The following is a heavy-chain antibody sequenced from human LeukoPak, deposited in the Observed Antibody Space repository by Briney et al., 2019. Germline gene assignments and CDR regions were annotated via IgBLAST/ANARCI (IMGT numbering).Heavy chain of an antibody. CDR3: AKDPNYYDSSGWNR. V-gene: IGHV3-7*03. Sequence: GSLRLSCAASGFTFSSYWMSWVRQAPGKGLEWVANIKQDGSEKYYVDSVKGRFTISRDNAKNSLYLQMNSLRAEDTAVYYCAKDPNYYDSSGWNRWGQGTLVTVSS. CDR2: IKQDGSEK. D-gene: IGHD3-22*01. J-gene: IGHJ5*02. CDR1: GFTFSSYW.